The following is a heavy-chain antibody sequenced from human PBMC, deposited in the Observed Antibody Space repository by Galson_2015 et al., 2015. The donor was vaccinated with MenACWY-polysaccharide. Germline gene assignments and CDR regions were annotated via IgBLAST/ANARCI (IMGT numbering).Heavy chain of an antibody. J-gene: IGHJ6*02. D-gene: IGHD3-10*01. Sequence: SLRLSCAASGFTFSSYDMHWVRQATGKGLEWVSAIGTAGDTYYPGSVKGRFTISRENAKNSLYLQMNSLRAGDTAVYYCARGHNYGSGGYYSTHDYYGMDVWGQGTTVTVSS. CDR3: ARGHNYGSGGYYSTHDYYGMDV. CDR2: IGTAGDT. CDR1: GFTFSSYD. V-gene: IGHV3-13*01.